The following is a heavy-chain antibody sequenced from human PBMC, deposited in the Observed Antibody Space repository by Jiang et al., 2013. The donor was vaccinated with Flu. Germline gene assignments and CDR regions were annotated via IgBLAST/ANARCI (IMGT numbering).Heavy chain of an antibody. J-gene: IGHJ6*02. CDR1: GYTFTSYY. Sequence: VQLVESGAEVKKPGASVKVSCKASGYTFTSYYMHWVRQAPGQGLEWMGIINPSGGSTSYAQKFQGRVTMTRDTSTSTVYMELSSLRSEDTAVYYCARDRWLVVVVAGSSALVQNYYYGMDVWGQGTTVTVSS. CDR2: INPSGGST. V-gene: IGHV1-46*03. D-gene: IGHD2-15*01. CDR3: ARDRWLVVVVAGSSALVQNYYYGMDV.